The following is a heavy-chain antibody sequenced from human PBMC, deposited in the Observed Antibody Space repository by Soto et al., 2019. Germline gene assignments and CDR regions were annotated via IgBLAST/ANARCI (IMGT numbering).Heavy chain of an antibody. V-gene: IGHV4-39*01. CDR1: GGSVSSNSYY. Sequence: SETLSLTCTVSGGSVSSNSYYWGWIRQPPGKGLEWIGTMHYSWNTYYNPSLKSRVTISVDTSKNQFSLKLSSVTAADTAVYYCARHTAMASYYFDYWGQGTLVTVSS. D-gene: IGHD5-18*01. CDR3: ARHTAMASYYFDY. J-gene: IGHJ4*02. CDR2: MHYSWNT.